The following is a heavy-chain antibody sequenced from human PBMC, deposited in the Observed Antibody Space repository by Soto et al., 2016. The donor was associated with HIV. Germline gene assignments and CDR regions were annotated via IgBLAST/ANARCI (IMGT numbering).Heavy chain of an antibody. D-gene: IGHD3-10*01. V-gene: IGHV3-53*02. CDR2: IYSGGST. Sequence: EVQLVETGGGLIQPGGSLRLSCAASGFTVSSNCMSWVRQAPGKGLEWVSVIYSGGSTYYADSVKGRFTISRDNSKNTLYLQMNSLRAEDTAVYYCASTLGAYYFDYVGPGNPWSPFSS. CDR3: ASTLGAYYFDY. CDR1: GFTVSSNC. J-gene: IGHJ4*02.